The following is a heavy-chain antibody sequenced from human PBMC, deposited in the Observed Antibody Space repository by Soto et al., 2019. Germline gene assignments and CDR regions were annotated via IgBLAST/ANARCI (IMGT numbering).Heavy chain of an antibody. J-gene: IGHJ4*02. Sequence: QVQLVQSGAEVKKPGASVKVSCKASGYTFTSYAMHWVRQAPGQRLEWMGWINAGNGNTKYSQKFQGRVTITRDTSASKAYMELSSLRSADTAVYYCASGGMESIIAPIDYWGQGTLVTVSS. V-gene: IGHV1-3*01. CDR3: ASGGMESIIAPIDY. CDR1: GYTFTSYA. D-gene: IGHD3-3*01. CDR2: INAGNGNT.